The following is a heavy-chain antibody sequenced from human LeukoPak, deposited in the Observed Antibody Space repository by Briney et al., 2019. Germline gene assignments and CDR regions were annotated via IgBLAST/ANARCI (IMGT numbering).Heavy chain of an antibody. J-gene: IGHJ2*01. CDR1: GVSVYIGDW. V-gene: IGHV4-4*02. CDR2: IFHAGTT. D-gene: IGHD5-18*01. Sequence: SETLSLTCAVSGVSVYIGDWWTWVRQPPGKGLEWIGEIFHAGTTNYNPSLKGRVTISVDTSKNQFSLKLSSVTAADTAVYYCARLGGYSYGSYPYWYFDLWGRGTLVTVSS. CDR3: ARLGGYSYGSYPYWYFDL.